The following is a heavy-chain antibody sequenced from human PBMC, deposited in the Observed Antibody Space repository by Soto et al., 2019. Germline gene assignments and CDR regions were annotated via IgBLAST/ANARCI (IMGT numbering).Heavy chain of an antibody. D-gene: IGHD3-10*01. CDR3: ASGWFGEFVYYFDY. Sequence: QVQLVQSGAEVKKPGASVKVSCKASGYTFTSYGISWVRQAPGQGLEWMGWISAYNGNTNYAQKPKSRVTMTTETSTSKAYMELRSLVSDDTAVYYCASGWFGEFVYYFDYWGQGTLVTVSS. V-gene: IGHV1-18*01. CDR2: ISAYNGNT. J-gene: IGHJ4*02. CDR1: GYTFTSYG.